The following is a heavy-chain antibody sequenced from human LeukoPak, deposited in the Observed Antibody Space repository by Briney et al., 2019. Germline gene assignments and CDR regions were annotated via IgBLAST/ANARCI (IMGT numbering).Heavy chain of an antibody. Sequence: GGSLRLSCAASGFTVSSNYMSWVRQAPGKGLEWVSVIYSGGSTYYADSVKGRFTISRDNSKNTLYLQMNSLRAEDTAVYYCASGGGSYYYYGMDVWGQGTTVTVSS. V-gene: IGHV3-53*01. CDR3: ASGGGSYYYYGMDV. CDR2: IYSGGST. J-gene: IGHJ6*02. D-gene: IGHD1-26*01. CDR1: GFTVSSNY.